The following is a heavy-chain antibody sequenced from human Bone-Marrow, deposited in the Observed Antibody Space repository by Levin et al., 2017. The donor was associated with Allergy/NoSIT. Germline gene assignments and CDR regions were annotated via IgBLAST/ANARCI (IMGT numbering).Heavy chain of an antibody. J-gene: IGHJ5*02. CDR2: INPKTGGT. Sequence: ASVKVSCKASGYTFNDYYIHWMRQAPGQGLEWMGRINPKTGGTDYPLRFEGRVTMTRDTSINTAYMELSNLRGDDTAFYFCARDRSGWKPASWGQGTPVTVSS. CDR3: ARDRSGWKPAS. CDR1: GYTFNDYY. V-gene: IGHV1-2*06. D-gene: IGHD6-19*01.